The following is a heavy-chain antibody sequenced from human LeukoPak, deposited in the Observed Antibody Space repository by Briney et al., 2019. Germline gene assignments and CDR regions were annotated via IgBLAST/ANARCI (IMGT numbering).Heavy chain of an antibody. CDR3: ARCSGNSCYSKPPDY. CDR2: ISGSGGST. D-gene: IGHD2-15*01. V-gene: IGHV3-23*01. J-gene: IGHJ4*02. Sequence: GGSLRLSCAASGFTFSSYAMSWVRQAPGKGLEWVSAISGSGGSTYYADPVKGRFTISRDNSENTLFLQMSSLRAEDTAIYYCARCSGNSCYSKPPDYWGQGTLVTVSS. CDR1: GFTFSSYA.